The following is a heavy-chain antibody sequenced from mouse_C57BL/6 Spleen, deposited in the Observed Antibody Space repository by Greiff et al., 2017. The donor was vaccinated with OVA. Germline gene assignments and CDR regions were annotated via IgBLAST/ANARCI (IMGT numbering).Heavy chain of an antibody. V-gene: IGHV10-3*01. CDR2: LRSKSSNYAT. J-gene: IGHJ3*01. CDR3: VRGITPLGAY. D-gene: IGHD1-1*01. CDR1: GFTFNTYA. Sequence: EPGGGLVQPKGSLKLSCAASGFTFNTYAMHWVRQAPGKGLEWVARLRSKSSNYATYYADSVKDRFTNSRDDSQSMLYLQMNNLKTEDTAMYYCVRGITPLGAYWGQGTLVTVSA.